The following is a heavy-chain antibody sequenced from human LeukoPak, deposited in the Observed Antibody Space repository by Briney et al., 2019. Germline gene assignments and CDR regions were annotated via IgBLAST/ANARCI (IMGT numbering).Heavy chain of an antibody. CDR2: ISSSSSYI. CDR3: ARDRSWGGGYGDY. CDR1: GFTFSSYS. J-gene: IGHJ4*02. V-gene: IGHV3-21*01. Sequence: GGSLRLSCAASGFTFSSYSMNWVRQAPGKGLEWVSSISSSSSYIYYADSVKGRFTISRDKAKNSLYLQMNSLRAEDTAVYYCARDRSWGGGYGDYWGQGTLVTVSS. D-gene: IGHD5-12*01.